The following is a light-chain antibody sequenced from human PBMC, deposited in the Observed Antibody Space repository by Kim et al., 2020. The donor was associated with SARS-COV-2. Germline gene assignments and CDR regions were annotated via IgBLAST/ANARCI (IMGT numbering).Light chain of an antibody. CDR3: QRYGSAPLT. CDR2: GAS. V-gene: IGKV3-20*01. J-gene: IGKJ4*01. Sequence: SPGERATLSCRASQTIISNQLACYQQKPGQAPRVLIYGASDRLPGIPDRFSGSGSGTDFTLTISRLEPEDFGVYYCQRYGSAPLTFGGGTKVDIK. CDR1: QTIISNQ.